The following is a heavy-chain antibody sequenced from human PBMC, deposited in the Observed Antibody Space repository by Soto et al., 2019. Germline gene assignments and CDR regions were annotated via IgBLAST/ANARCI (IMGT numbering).Heavy chain of an antibody. D-gene: IGHD2-15*01. CDR2: INHSGST. Sequence: QVQLQQWGAGLLKPSETLSLTCAVYGGSFSGYYWSWIRQPPGKGLEWIGEINHSGSTNYNPSLKSRVTISVDTSKNQFSLKLSSVTAADTAVYYCARGVVVVAATVYYYGMDVRGQGTTVTVSS. J-gene: IGHJ6*02. V-gene: IGHV4-34*01. CDR3: ARGVVVVAATVYYYGMDV. CDR1: GGSFSGYY.